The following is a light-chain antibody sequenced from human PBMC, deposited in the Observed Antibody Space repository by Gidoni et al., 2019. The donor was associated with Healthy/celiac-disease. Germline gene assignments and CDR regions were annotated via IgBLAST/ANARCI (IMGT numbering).Light chain of an antibody. CDR3: QQYNSYSRT. J-gene: IGKJ1*01. V-gene: IGKV1-5*03. CDR2: KAS. Sequence: DNQMNQSPSTLSASVGDRVPIPCRASQSISSWLAWYQQKPGKAPKLLIYKASSLESGVPSRFSGSGSGTEFTLTISSLQPDDFATYYCQQYNSYSRTFGQGTKVEIK. CDR1: QSISSW.